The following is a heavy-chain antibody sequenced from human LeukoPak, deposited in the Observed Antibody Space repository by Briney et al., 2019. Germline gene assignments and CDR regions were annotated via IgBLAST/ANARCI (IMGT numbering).Heavy chain of an antibody. CDR3: ARVRSLRGGFDP. Sequence: SETLSLTCTVFGGSISSSSYYWGWIRQPPGKGLEWIGSIYYSGSTYYNPSLKSRVTISVDTSKNQFSLKLSSVTAADTAVYYCARVRSLRGGFDPWGQGTLVTVSS. CDR2: IYYSGST. CDR1: GGSISSSSYY. V-gene: IGHV4-39*01. D-gene: IGHD5-12*01. J-gene: IGHJ5*02.